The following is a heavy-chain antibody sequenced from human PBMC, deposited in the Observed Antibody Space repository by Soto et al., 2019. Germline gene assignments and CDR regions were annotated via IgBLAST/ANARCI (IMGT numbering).Heavy chain of an antibody. CDR2: ISGSGGST. D-gene: IGHD6-13*01. Sequence: GGALRLSCAASGLTFRSYPMSWVLQAPGKGMEWVSAISGSGGSTYYADSVKGQFTISRDTSKNTLYLQMNSLRAEDTAVYYCANSRLQLLGFHRYRLAPWGQGSLVPVAS. V-gene: IGHV3-23*01. CDR1: GLTFRSYP. J-gene: IGHJ5*02. CDR3: ANSRLQLLGFHRYRLAP.